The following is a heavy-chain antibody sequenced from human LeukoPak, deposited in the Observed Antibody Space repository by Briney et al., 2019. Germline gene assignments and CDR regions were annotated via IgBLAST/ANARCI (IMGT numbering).Heavy chain of an antibody. V-gene: IGHV2-70*11. CDR3: ARISQSGSSGYCVDY. J-gene: IGHJ4*02. Sequence: TLSLTCAVYGGSFSGYYWSWIRQPPGKALECLARIDWDDDKYYSTSLKTRLTISKDTSKNQVVLTMTNMDPVDTATHYCARISQSGSSGYCVDYWGQGTLVTVSS. CDR2: IDWDDDK. CDR1: GGSFSGYY. D-gene: IGHD3-22*01.